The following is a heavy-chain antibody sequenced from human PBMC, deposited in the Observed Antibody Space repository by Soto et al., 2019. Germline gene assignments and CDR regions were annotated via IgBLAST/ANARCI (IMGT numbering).Heavy chain of an antibody. CDR1: GFTFSSYS. D-gene: IGHD2-2*01. V-gene: IGHV3-21*01. Sequence: GGSLRLSCAASGFTFSSYSMNWVRQAPGKGLEWVSSISSSSSYIYYADSVKGRFTISRDNAKNSLYLQMNSLRAEDTAVYYCARDYCSSTSCYAGLVDYWGQGTLVTVSS. CDR3: ARDYCSSTSCYAGLVDY. J-gene: IGHJ4*02. CDR2: ISSSSSYI.